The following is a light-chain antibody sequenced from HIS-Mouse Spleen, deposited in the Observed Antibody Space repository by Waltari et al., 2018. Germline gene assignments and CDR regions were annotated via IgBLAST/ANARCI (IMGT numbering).Light chain of an antibody. V-gene: IGKV1-39*01. Sequence: DIQMTQSPSSLSASVGDRVTITCRASQSISSYLNWYQQKPGKAPSLLIYAASSLQSGVPSRFSGSGSGTDFTLTISNLQPEDFATYYCQQSYSTPQTFGQGTKVEIK. CDR3: QQSYSTPQT. J-gene: IGKJ1*01. CDR2: AAS. CDR1: QSISSY.